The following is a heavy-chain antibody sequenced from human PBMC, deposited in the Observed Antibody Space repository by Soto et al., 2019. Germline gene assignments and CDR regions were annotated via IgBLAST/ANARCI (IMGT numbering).Heavy chain of an antibody. V-gene: IGHV1-24*01. CDR2: FDPEDGET. CDR3: ATRPVGVFGMIVVVPDDAFDI. D-gene: IGHD3-22*01. CDR1: GYTLTELS. J-gene: IGHJ3*02. Sequence: GASVKVSCKVSGYTLTELSMHWVRQAPGKGLEWMGGFDPEDGETIYAQKFQGRVTMTEDTSTDTAYMELSSLRSEDTAVYYCATRPVGVFGMIVVVPDDAFDIWGQGTMVTVSS.